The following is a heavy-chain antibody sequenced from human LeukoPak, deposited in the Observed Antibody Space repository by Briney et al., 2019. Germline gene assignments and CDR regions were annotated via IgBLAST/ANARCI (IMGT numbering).Heavy chain of an antibody. CDR3: ARDRWSSSSSEGTFDI. J-gene: IGHJ3*02. Sequence: ASVKVPCKASGYTFTNYGFSWVRQAPGQGLEWMGWISVYNGNTVYAQNLRDRVTMTTDTSTSTGYMELRSLRSDDTAVYYCARDRWSSSSSEGTFDIWGQGTMVIVSS. V-gene: IGHV1-18*01. CDR2: ISVYNGNT. D-gene: IGHD6-6*01. CDR1: GYTFTNYG.